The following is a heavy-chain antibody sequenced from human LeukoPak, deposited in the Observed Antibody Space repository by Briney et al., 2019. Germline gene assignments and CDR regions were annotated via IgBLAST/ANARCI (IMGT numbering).Heavy chain of an antibody. Sequence: SVKVSCKASGGTFSSYAISWVRQAPGQGLEWMGRIIPILGIANYAQKFQGRVTITADKSTSTAYMELSSMRSEDTAVYYCARGERITMIVVVTDAFDIWGQGTMVTVSS. CDR2: IIPILGIA. D-gene: IGHD3-22*01. V-gene: IGHV1-69*04. J-gene: IGHJ3*02. CDR1: GGTFSSYA. CDR3: ARGERITMIVVVTDAFDI.